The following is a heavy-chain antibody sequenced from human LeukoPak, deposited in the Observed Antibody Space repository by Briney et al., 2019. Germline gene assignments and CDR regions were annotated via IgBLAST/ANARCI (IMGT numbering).Heavy chain of an antibody. J-gene: IGHJ4*02. CDR1: GGTFSSYA. Sequence: GASVKVSCKASGGTFSSYAISWVRQAPGQGLEWMGGIIPIFGTANYAQKFQGRVTITADKSTSTAYMELSSLRSDDTAVYYCARQREMWGDFDYWGQGTLVTVSS. D-gene: IGHD3-16*01. CDR3: ARQREMWGDFDY. CDR2: IIPIFGTA. V-gene: IGHV1-69*06.